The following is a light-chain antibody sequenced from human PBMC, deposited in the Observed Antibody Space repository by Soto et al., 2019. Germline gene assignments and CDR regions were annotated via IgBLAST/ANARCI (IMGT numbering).Light chain of an antibody. CDR1: QFVSSSY. CDR3: QQYNDWPLT. Sequence: EIVLTQSPGTLSLFPGERATLSCRASQFVSSSYLAWYQQKPGQAPRLLIYLASTRAAGIPARFSGTGSGTEFTLTISSLQSEDFALYYCQQYNDWPLTFGQGTKV. CDR2: LAS. V-gene: IGKV3-15*01. J-gene: IGKJ1*01.